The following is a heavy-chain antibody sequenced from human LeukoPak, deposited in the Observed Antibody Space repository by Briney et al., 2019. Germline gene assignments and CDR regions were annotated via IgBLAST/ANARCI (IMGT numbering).Heavy chain of an antibody. J-gene: IGHJ4*02. V-gene: IGHV3-7*01. CDR1: AFTFSRYY. Sequence: GGSLTLSCAASAFTFSRYYMSWVRQAPGKGLEWVASIKPDGSENYYVDSVKGRFTISRDNPEKSLYLQMHSLRVEDTAVYYCAKDGDGIEAPFDCWGQGTLVTVSS. D-gene: IGHD5-24*01. CDR2: IKPDGSEN. CDR3: AKDGDGIEAPFDC.